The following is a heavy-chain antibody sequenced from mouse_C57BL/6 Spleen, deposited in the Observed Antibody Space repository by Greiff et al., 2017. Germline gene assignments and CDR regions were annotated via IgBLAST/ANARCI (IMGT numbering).Heavy chain of an antibody. V-gene: IGHV1-54*01. CDR1: GYAFTNYL. Sequence: VQLQQSGAELVRPGTSVKVSCKASGYAFTNYLIEWVKQRPGQGLEWIGVINPGSGGTNYNEKFKGKGTLTADKSSSTAYMQLSSLTSEDSAVYFCARDHGGYYFDYWGQGTTLTVSS. CDR3: ARDHGGYYFDY. D-gene: IGHD1-1*02. CDR2: INPGSGGT. J-gene: IGHJ2*01.